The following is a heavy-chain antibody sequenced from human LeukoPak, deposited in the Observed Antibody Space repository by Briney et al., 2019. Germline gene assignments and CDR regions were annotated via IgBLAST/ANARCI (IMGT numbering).Heavy chain of an antibody. CDR3: AQQWLVLGAFDI. V-gene: IGHV3-23*01. D-gene: IGHD6-19*01. Sequence: GGSLRLSCAASGFTFSSYAMSWVRQTPGKGLEWVSSISGSGGDTYYADSVKGRFIISRDNSKNTLYLQMNSLRAEDTAVYYCAQQWLVLGAFDIWGQGTMVTVSS. CDR2: ISGSGGDT. CDR1: GFTFSSYA. J-gene: IGHJ3*02.